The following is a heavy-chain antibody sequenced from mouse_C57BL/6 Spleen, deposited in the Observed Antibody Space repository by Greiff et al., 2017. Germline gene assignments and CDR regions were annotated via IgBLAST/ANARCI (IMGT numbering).Heavy chain of an antibody. V-gene: IGHV2-5*01. J-gene: IGHJ3*01. Sequence: VMLVESGPGLVQPSQSLSITCTASGFSLTSYGVHWVRQSPGKGLEWLGVIWRGGSTDYNAAFMSILSITKDNSKCQVFVKMNSLKADDTAIYYCAAYYYGSSWFAYWGQGTLVTVSA. D-gene: IGHD1-1*01. CDR3: AAYYYGSSWFAY. CDR2: IWRGGST. CDR1: GFSLTSYG.